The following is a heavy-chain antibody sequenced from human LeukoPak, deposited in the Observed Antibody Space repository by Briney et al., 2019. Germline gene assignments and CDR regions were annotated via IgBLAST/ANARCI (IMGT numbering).Heavy chain of an antibody. Sequence: SETLSLTCADSGGCISRSSYSTGCIRQPPGKGLEWIGSIYYSGSTNYNPSLESRVTISVDTSKNQLSLKLSSVSAADTVVYYCASNADSSDYLDAFASCGQGTMVTVSS. J-gene: IGHJ3*02. D-gene: IGHD3-22*01. CDR1: GGCISRSSYS. V-gene: IGHV4-39*01. CDR2: IYYSGST. CDR3: ASNADSSDYLDAFAS.